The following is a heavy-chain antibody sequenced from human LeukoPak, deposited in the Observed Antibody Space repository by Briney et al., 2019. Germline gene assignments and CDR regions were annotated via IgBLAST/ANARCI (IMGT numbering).Heavy chain of an antibody. J-gene: IGHJ4*02. CDR1: GFTFGDYA. D-gene: IGHD6-25*01. CDR2: IRSKAYGGTT. V-gene: IGHV3-49*04. Sequence: GGSLRLSCTVSGFTFGDYAIKWVRQAPGKGLEWVGCIRSKAYGGTTEYAASVKGRFIISRDDSKSIAYLQMNSLKTEDTAVYYCIRELWNSGYENYFGYWGQGTLVTVSS. CDR3: IRELWNSGYENYFGY.